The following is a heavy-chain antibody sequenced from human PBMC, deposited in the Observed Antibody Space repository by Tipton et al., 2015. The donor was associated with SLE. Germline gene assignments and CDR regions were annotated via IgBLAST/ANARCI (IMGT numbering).Heavy chain of an antibody. D-gene: IGHD3-9*01. J-gene: IGHJ4*02. CDR1: GYSFSNDA. CDR3: ARRRYFDWLSIFDS. Sequence: SLRLSCAVSGYSFSNDAMSWVRQTPGKGLDWVAVIYSGGTTHYAESVRGRFTISRDNSEKTVYLQMESLRPEDTAVYFCARRRYFDWLSIFDSWGQGTLATVSS. CDR2: IYSGGTT. V-gene: IGHV3-23*03.